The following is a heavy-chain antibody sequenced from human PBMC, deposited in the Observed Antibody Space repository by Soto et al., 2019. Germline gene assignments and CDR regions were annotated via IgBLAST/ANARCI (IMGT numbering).Heavy chain of an antibody. D-gene: IGHD5-12*01. CDR1: GGSFSGNY. J-gene: IGHJ4*02. V-gene: IGHV4-34*01. CDR3: AARLNSGYDSGGYY. CDR2: INHSGDI. Sequence: QVQLQQWGAGLLKPSETLSLTCAVYGGSFSGNYWSWIRQPPGKGLEWIGEINHSGDINYNPSLESRVTISADTSKNQFSLKLNSVTAGDTAVYSCAARLNSGYDSGGYYWGQGSLVTVSS.